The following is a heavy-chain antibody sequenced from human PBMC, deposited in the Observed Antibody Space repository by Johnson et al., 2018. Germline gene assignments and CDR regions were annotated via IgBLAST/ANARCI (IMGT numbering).Heavy chain of an antibody. CDR2: ISYDGSNK. D-gene: IGHD4-17*01. CDR1: GFTFSSYG. Sequence: QVQLVQSGGGVVQPGRSLRLSCAASGFTFSSYGMHWVRQAPGKGLEWVAVISYDGSNKYYADSVKGRFTISSDNSKNKLYLQMNRLRAEDTAVYYCARSPVGSDYPRAEYFQHWGQGTLVTVSA. J-gene: IGHJ1*01. V-gene: IGHV3-30*03. CDR3: ARSPVGSDYPRAEYFQH.